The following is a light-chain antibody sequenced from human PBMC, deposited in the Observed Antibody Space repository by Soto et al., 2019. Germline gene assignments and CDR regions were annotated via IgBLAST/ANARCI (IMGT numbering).Light chain of an antibody. J-gene: IGKJ5*01. Sequence: EIVLTQSPGTLSLSPGERATLSCRASQSVSSSYLAWYQQKPGQAPRLLIYGASSRATGIPDRFSGSGSGTDFTLTISRLEPEDFAVYYCQQYDRSPINFGQGTRLEI. CDR1: QSVSSSY. CDR2: GAS. V-gene: IGKV3-20*01. CDR3: QQYDRSPIN.